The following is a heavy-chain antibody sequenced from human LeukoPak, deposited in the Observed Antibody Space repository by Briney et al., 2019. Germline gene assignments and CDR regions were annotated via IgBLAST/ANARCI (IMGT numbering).Heavy chain of an antibody. CDR1: GYSISSGYY. CDR2: INNSGST. CDR3: ARTYCGGGSCPPGWFDP. V-gene: IGHV4-38-2*02. J-gene: IGHJ5*02. D-gene: IGHD2-21*01. Sequence: SSETLSLTCTVSGYSISSGYYWGWIRQPPGKGLEWIGIINNSGSTYYNPSLLSRVSISIDTSKNHFSLNLTAVTAADTAKYFCARTYCGGGSCPPGWFDPWGQGILVTVSS.